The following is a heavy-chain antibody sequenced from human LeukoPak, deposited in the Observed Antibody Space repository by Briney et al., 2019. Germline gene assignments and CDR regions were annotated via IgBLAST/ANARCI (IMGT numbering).Heavy chain of an antibody. V-gene: IGHV4-39*07. J-gene: IGHJ5*02. Sequence: SETLSLTCSVSGASISSGSNYWGWIRQPPGKTLEWIGSIYSSGSTYYNPSLKSRVIIIIDTPKNHFSLTLSSVTAADTAVYYCARSYASSWYWNWFDPWGQGTLVTVSS. CDR2: IYSSGST. CDR3: ARSYASSWYWNWFDP. CDR1: GASISSGSNY. D-gene: IGHD6-13*01.